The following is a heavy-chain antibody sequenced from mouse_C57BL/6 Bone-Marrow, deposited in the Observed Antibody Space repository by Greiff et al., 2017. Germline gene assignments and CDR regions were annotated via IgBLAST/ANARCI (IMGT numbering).Heavy chain of an antibody. Sequence: EVQVVESGGGLVKPGGSLKLSCAASGFTFSSYAMSWVRQTPEKRLEWVATISDGGSYTYYPDNVKGRFTISRDNAKNNLYLQRSHLKSEDTAMYYCARGDDYDDGPYDAMDYWGQGTSVTVSA. D-gene: IGHD2-4*01. V-gene: IGHV5-4*01. CDR2: ISDGGSYT. J-gene: IGHJ4*01. CDR1: GFTFSSYA. CDR3: ARGDDYDDGPYDAMDY.